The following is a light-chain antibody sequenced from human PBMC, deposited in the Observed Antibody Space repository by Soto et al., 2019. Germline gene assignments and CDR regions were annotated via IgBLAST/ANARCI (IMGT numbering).Light chain of an antibody. CDR3: QQYGSSLSIT. J-gene: IGKJ5*01. Sequence: EIVLTQSPGALSLYPGERATLSCRASQSVSSSYLAWYQQKPGQAPRLLIYGASSRATGIPDRFSSSGSGTDFTLTISRLEPEDFAVYYCQQYGSSLSITFGQGTRLEIK. V-gene: IGKV3-20*01. CDR1: QSVSSSY. CDR2: GAS.